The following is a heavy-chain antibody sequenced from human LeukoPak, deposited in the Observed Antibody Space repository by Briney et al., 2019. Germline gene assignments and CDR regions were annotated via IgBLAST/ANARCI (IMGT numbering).Heavy chain of an antibody. V-gene: IGHV1-69*05. CDR2: IIPIFGTA. Sequence: GASVKVSCKASGGTFSSYAISWVRQAPGQGLEWMGGIIPIFGTANYAQKFQGRVTMTRNTSISTAYMELSSLRSEDTAVYYCARGSGSVGSSSWYDYWGQGTLVTVSS. J-gene: IGHJ4*02. CDR1: GGTFSSYA. D-gene: IGHD6-13*01. CDR3: ARGSGSVGSSSWYDY.